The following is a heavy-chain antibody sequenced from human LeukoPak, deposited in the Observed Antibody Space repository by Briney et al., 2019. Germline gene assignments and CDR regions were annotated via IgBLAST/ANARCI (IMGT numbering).Heavy chain of an antibody. CDR3: ARDNTGSSGWYTLRY. Sequence: GGSLRLSCAASGFTFSSYWMSWVRQAPGKGLEWVANIKQDGSEKYYVDSVKGRFTISRDNAKNSLYLQMNSLRAEDTAVYYCARDNTGSSGWYTLRYWGQGPLVTVSS. D-gene: IGHD6-19*01. J-gene: IGHJ4*02. CDR1: GFTFSSYW. CDR2: IKQDGSEK. V-gene: IGHV3-7*01.